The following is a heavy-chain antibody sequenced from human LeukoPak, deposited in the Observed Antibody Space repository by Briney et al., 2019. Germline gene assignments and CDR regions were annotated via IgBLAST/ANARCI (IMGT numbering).Heavy chain of an antibody. CDR3: ARASGGYGGTPAGYYYGMDV. V-gene: IGHV4-59*01. D-gene: IGHD4-23*01. J-gene: IGHJ6*02. CDR2: TYYSGST. CDR1: GGSIRPFY. Sequence: SETLSLTCIVSGGSIRPFYWSWIRNPPGKGLEWIGYTYYSGSTNYNPSLKSRVTISVDTSKNHFSLKLRSVTAADTAVYYCARASGGYGGTPAGYYYGMDVWGQGTTVTVSS.